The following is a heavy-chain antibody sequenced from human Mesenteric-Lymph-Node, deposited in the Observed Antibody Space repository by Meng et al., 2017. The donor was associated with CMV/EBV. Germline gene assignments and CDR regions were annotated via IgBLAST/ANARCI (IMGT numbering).Heavy chain of an antibody. D-gene: IGHD4-17*01. J-gene: IGHJ5*02. V-gene: IGHV3-74*01. CDR3: ARDGSTYGDYGNWFDP. Sequence: GGSLRLSCAASGFTFSSYWMHWVRQVPGKGLVWVSRIKSDGSSTSYADSVKGRFTISRDNSKNTLYLQMNSLRAEDTAVYYCARDGSTYGDYGNWFDPWGQGTLVTVSS. CDR2: IKSDGSST. CDR1: GFTFSSYW.